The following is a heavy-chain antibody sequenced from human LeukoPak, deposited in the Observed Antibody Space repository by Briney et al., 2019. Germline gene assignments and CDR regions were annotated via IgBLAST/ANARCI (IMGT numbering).Heavy chain of an antibody. Sequence: SETLSLTCTVSGGSISSSSYYWGWIRQPPGKGLEWIGSIYYSGSTHYNPSLKSRVTISVDTSKNQFSLKLSSVTAADTAVYYCTRGAPVGSSREFDYWGQGTLVTVSS. V-gene: IGHV4-39*01. D-gene: IGHD5-24*01. J-gene: IGHJ4*02. CDR3: TRGAPVGSSREFDY. CDR2: IYYSGST. CDR1: GGSISSSSYY.